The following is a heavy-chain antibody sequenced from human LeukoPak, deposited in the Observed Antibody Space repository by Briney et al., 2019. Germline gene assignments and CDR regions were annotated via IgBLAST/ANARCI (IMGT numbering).Heavy chain of an antibody. V-gene: IGHV3-64D*06. J-gene: IGHJ4*02. D-gene: IGHD5-12*01. Sequence: PGGSLRLSCSASGYTFSSYAMHWVRQAPGKGLEYVSAISSNGGSTYYADSVKGRFTISRDNSKNTLYLQMSSLRAEDTAVYYCVKGNSGYVRRYFDYWGQGTLVTVSS. CDR1: GYTFSSYA. CDR2: ISSNGGST. CDR3: VKGNSGYVRRYFDY.